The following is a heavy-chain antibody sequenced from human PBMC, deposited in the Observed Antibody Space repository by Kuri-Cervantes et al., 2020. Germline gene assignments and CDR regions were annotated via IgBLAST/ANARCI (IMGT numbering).Heavy chain of an antibody. Sequence: ASVKVSCKASGYTFTSYAMHWVRQAPGQRLEWMGWINAGNGNTKYSQKFQGRVTITRDTSASTAYMELSGLRSEDTAVYYCAREMPTSIAVRRGGNWFDPWGQGTLVTVSS. CDR3: AREMPTSIAVRRGGNWFDP. V-gene: IGHV1-3*01. CDR2: INAGNGNT. J-gene: IGHJ5*02. CDR1: GYTFTSYA. D-gene: IGHD6-6*01.